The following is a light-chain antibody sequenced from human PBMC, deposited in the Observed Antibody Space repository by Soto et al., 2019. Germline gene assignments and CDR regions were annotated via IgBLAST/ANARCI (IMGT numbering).Light chain of an antibody. CDR1: SSDVGGYNY. J-gene: IGLJ2*01. CDR3: NSYGGSNNLV. V-gene: IGLV2-8*01. CDR2: EVT. Sequence: QSALTQPPSAAGSPGQSVTIACTGTSSDVGGYNYVSWYQQHPGKAPKLIIYEVTKRPSGVPDRFSGSKSGNTASLTVSGLQADDEADYYCNSYGGSNNLVFGGGTKSPS.